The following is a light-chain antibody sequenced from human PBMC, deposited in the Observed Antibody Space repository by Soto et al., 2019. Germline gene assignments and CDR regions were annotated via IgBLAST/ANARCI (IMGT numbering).Light chain of an antibody. J-gene: IGKJ4*01. V-gene: IGKV3D-15*01. CDR2: DAS. CDR1: QIVGSN. Sequence: EVVMTQSPGTLSVSPGERATLSCRASQIVGSNLAWYRQKPGQPPRRLIYDASTRAAGVPARISGSGFATEFTLTISSLQSEDFAVYYCQQYNNWPLTFGGGTKVEIK. CDR3: QQYNNWPLT.